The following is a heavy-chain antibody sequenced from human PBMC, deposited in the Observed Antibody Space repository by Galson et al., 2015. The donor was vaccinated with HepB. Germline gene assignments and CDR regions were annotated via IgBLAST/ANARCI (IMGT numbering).Heavy chain of an antibody. CDR2: IYSGGST. J-gene: IGHJ6*02. D-gene: IGHD5-12*01. Sequence: SLRLSCAASGFTVSSNYMSWVRQAPGKGLEWVSVIYSGGSTYYADSVKGRFTISRDNSKNTLYLQMNSLRAEDTAVYYCARGAGGYDWAPYYYGMDVWGQGTTVTVSS. CDR1: GFTVSSNY. CDR3: ARGAGGYDWAPYYYGMDV. V-gene: IGHV3-66*01.